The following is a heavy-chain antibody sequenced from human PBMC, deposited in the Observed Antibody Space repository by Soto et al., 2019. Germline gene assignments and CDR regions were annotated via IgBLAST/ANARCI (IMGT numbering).Heavy chain of an antibody. Sequence: QPGGSLRLSCAASGFTFSSYAMHWVRQAPGKGLEWVAVISYDGSNKYYADSVKGRFTISRDNSKNTLYLQMNSLRAEDTAVYYCARGSPNIYYYYYYGMDVWGQGTTVTVSS. CDR1: GFTFSSYA. D-gene: IGHD2-8*01. CDR3: ARGSPNIYYYYYYGMDV. CDR2: ISYDGSNK. J-gene: IGHJ6*02. V-gene: IGHV3-30-3*01.